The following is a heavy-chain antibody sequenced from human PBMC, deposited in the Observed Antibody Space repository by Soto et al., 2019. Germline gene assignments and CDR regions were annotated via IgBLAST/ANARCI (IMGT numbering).Heavy chain of an antibody. J-gene: IGHJ6*02. CDR3: AREIWGEAAGRLYYYYYGMDV. CDR2: INPNSGGT. Sequence: GASVKVSCKASGYTFTGYYMHWVRQAPGQGLEWMGWINPNSGGTNYAQKFQGWVTMTRDTSISTAYMELSRLRSDDTAVYYCAREIWGEAAGRLYYYYYGMDVWGQGTTVTVSS. CDR1: GYTFTGYY. V-gene: IGHV1-2*04. D-gene: IGHD6-13*01.